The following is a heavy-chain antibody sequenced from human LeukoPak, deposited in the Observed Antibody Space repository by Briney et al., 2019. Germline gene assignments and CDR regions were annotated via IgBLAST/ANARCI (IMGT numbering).Heavy chain of an antibody. CDR2: IYYSGST. CDR3: ARATDDFGSGYYAFDY. D-gene: IGHD3-3*01. Sequence: PSETLSLTCTVSGGSISSYYWSWIRQPPGKGLEWIGYIYYSGSTNYNPSLKSRVTISVDTSKNQFSLKLSSVTAADTAVYYCARATDDFGSGYYAFDYWGQGTLVTVSS. CDR1: GGSISSYY. J-gene: IGHJ4*02. V-gene: IGHV4-59*01.